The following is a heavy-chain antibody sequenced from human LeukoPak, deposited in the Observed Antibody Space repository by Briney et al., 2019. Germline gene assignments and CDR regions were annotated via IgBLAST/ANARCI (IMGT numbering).Heavy chain of an antibody. CDR2: ISSSSSYI. Sequence: PGGSLRLSCAASGFTFSSYSMNCVRQAPGKGLEWVSSISSSSSYIYYADSVKGRFTISRDNAKNSLYLQMNSLRAEDTAVYYCARDLDYYDGLRYYGMDVWGQGTTVTVSS. D-gene: IGHD3-22*01. V-gene: IGHV3-21*01. J-gene: IGHJ6*02. CDR1: GFTFSSYS. CDR3: ARDLDYYDGLRYYGMDV.